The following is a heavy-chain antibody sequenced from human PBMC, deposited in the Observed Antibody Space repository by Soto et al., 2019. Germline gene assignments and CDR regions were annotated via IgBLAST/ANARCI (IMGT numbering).Heavy chain of an antibody. D-gene: IGHD2-2*01. CDR2: IKSKTDGGTT. CDR3: TTDIVVVPAASY. CDR1: GFTFSNAW. V-gene: IGHV3-15*01. Sequence: GGSLRLSCAASGFTFSNAWMSWVRQAPGKGLEWVGRIKSKTDGGTTDYAAPVKGRFTISRDDSKNTLYLQMNSLKTEDTAVYYCTTDIVVVPAASYWGQGTLVTVSS. J-gene: IGHJ4*02.